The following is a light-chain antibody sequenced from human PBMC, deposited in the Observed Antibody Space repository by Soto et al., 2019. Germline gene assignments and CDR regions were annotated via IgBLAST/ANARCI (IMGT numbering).Light chain of an antibody. V-gene: IGKV1-39*01. J-gene: IGKJ5*01. CDR1: QSISSY. CDR2: AAS. CDR3: QQSYGNPPT. Sequence: DIQMTQSPSSRSASVGDRVTITCRASQSISSYLNWYQQKPGKAPKLLISAASSLQSGVPSRFSGSGSGTDFTLTISSLQPEDSATYYCQQSYGNPPTFGQGTRLEI.